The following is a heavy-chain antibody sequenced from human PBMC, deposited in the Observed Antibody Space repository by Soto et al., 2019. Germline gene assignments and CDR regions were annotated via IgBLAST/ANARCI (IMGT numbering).Heavy chain of an antibody. CDR1: GYTFTSYG. V-gene: IGHV1-18*04. CDR2: ISAYNGNT. Sequence: ASVKVSCKASGYTFTSYGISWVRQAPGQGLEWVGWISAYNGNTNYAQKLQGRVTMTTDTSTSTAYKELRSLRSDDTAVYYCAREGPNYYDFWSGYPTLNWFDPWGQGTLVTVSS. J-gene: IGHJ5*02. CDR3: AREGPNYYDFWSGYPTLNWFDP. D-gene: IGHD3-3*01.